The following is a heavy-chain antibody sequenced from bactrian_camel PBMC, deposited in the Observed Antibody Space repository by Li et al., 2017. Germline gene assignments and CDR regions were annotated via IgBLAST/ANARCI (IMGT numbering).Heavy chain of an antibody. CDR3: AAVGGGCTTLRAGSYNY. Sequence: HVQLVESGGGSVQSGGSLRLSCAASGYTYSRYCMGWFRQAPGKEREEVASIDSYGSISYADSVKGRFTISQDDAKNTVYLQMNSLKPEDTAMYYCAAVGGGCTTLRAGSYNYWGLGTQVTVS. J-gene: IGHJ4*01. V-gene: IGHV3S53*01. D-gene: IGHD7*01. CDR1: GYTYSRYC. CDR2: IDSYGSI.